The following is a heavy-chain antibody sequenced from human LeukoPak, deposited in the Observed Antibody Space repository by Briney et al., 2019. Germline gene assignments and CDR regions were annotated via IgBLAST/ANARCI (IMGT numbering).Heavy chain of an antibody. CDR2: ITYSWTT. CDR1: GGSISSYY. Sequence: PSETLSLTCTVSGGSISSYYWTWIRQPPGKGLEWIGYITYSWTTHYNPSLMSRVTISLDMSKNQFSLNLRSVTASDTAVYYCARHARYFDLWGRGALVTDSS. CDR3: ARHARYFDL. V-gene: IGHV4-59*08. J-gene: IGHJ2*01.